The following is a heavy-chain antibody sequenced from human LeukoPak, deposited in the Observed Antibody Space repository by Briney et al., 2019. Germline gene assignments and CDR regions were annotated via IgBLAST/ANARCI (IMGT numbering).Heavy chain of an antibody. J-gene: IGHJ5*02. CDR1: VDSVSSNSAA. CDR2: TYYRSKWYN. D-gene: IGHD3-10*01. V-gene: IGHV6-1*01. Sequence: SQTLSLTCAISVDSVSSNSAAWNWIRQSPSRGLEWLGRTYYRSKWYNDYAVSVKRRITINPDTSKNQFSLQLNSVPPEDTAVYYCARVLMVRGVLGFDPWGQGTLVTVSS. CDR3: ARVLMVRGVLGFDP.